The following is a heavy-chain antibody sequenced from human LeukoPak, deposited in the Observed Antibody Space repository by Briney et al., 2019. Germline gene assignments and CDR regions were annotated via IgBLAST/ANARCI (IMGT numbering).Heavy chain of an antibody. CDR3: ARVLRGYSSGWSWFDP. CDR1: GGSISSYY. V-gene: IGHV4-59*01. D-gene: IGHD6-19*01. J-gene: IGHJ5*02. Sequence: RASETLSLTCTVSGGSISSYYWSWIRQPPGKGLEWIGYIYYSGSTNYNPSLKSRVTISVDTSKNQFSLKLSSVTAADTAVDYCARVLRGYSSGWSWFDPWGQGTLVTVSS. CDR2: IYYSGST.